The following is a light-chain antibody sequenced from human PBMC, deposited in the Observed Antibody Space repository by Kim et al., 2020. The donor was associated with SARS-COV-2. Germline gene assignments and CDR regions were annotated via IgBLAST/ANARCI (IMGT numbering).Light chain of an antibody. CDR2: SAS. CDR3: QQSYTIPLT. V-gene: IGKV1-39*01. J-gene: IGKJ4*01. CDR1: QSISNF. Sequence: DTQMTQSPSSLYASVGDRVTITYRASQSISNFLNWYQQKPGQAPNLLIYSASVLQVGVPSRFSGSGSGKDFTLTISSLQPEDFATYYCQQSYTIPLTFGGGTKVDIK.